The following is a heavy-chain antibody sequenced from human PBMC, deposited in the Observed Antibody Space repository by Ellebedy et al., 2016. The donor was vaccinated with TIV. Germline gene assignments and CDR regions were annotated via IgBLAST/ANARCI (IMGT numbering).Heavy chain of an antibody. D-gene: IGHD3-3*01. CDR2: ISAYNGNT. CDR3: ARVPLRFLEWVFMDV. Sequence: ASVKVSCKASGYTSTSYGISWVRQAPGQGLEWMGWISAYNGNTNYTQRLQGRVTMTTDTSTSTAYMELRSLRSDDTAVYYCARVPLRFLEWVFMDVWGQGTTVSVSS. V-gene: IGHV1-18*01. CDR1: GYTSTSYG. J-gene: IGHJ6*02.